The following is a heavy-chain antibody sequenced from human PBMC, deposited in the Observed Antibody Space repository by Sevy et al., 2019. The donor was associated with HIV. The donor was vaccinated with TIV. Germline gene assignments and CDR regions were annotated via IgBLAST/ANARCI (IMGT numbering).Heavy chain of an antibody. Sequence: RGSLRLSCAASEFTVSSKYMSWVRQAPGKGLEGVSVIYSGGNTYYADSVKGRFTISRDISKNTLYLQMNSLRAEDTAIYYCSTTSTPLYYYALDVWGQGTTVTVSS. CDR2: IYSGGNT. J-gene: IGHJ6*02. CDR3: STTSTPLYYYALDV. V-gene: IGHV3-53*03. D-gene: IGHD2-15*01. CDR1: EFTVSSKY.